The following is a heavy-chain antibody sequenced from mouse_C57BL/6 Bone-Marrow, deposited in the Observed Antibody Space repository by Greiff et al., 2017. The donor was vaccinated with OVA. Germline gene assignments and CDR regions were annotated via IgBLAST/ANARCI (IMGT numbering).Heavy chain of an antibody. J-gene: IGHJ3*01. CDR3: TVYYGWFAY. Sequence: VQLQQSGAELVRPGASVTLSCTASGFTITDDYMHWVKQRPEQGLEWIGWIDPENGDTAYASKFQGKATITADTSSNTAYLQLSSLTSEDTAVYYCTVYYGWFAYWGQGTLVTVSA. V-gene: IGHV14-4*01. CDR2: IDPENGDT. D-gene: IGHD2-1*01. CDR1: GFTITDDY.